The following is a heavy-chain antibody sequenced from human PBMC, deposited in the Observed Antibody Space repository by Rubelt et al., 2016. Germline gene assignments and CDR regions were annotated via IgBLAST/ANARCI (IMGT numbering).Heavy chain of an antibody. Sequence: QVQLVQSGAEVKKPGASVKVSCKASGYTFTSYGISWVRQAPGQGLEWMGWISAYNGNTNYAQKLQGVVTMTTDTSTSTAYMERRSLRSDDTAVDYCARDVGGNSVLYYFDYWGQGTLVTVSS. CDR3: ARDVGGNSVLYYFDY. CDR1: GYTFTSYG. D-gene: IGHD4-23*01. V-gene: IGHV1-18*01. J-gene: IGHJ4*02. CDR2: ISAYNGNT.